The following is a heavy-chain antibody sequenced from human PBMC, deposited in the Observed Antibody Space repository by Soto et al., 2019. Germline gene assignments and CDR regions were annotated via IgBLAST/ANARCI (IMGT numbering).Heavy chain of an antibody. CDR3: ARGALITMVRGVIGWFDP. CDR1: GGSFSGYY. V-gene: IGHV4-34*01. CDR2: INHSGST. J-gene: IGHJ5*02. D-gene: IGHD3-10*01. Sequence: SETLSLTCAVYGGSFSGYYWSWIRQPPGKGLEWIGEINHSGSTNYNPSLKSRVTISVDTSKNQFSLKLSSVAAADTAVYYCARGALITMVRGVIGWFDPWGQGTLVPVSS.